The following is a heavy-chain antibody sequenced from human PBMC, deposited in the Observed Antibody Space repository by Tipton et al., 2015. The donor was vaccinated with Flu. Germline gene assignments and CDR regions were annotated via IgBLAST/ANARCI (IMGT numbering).Heavy chain of an antibody. J-gene: IGHJ4*02. V-gene: IGHV4-39*01. CDR1: GGSISSSSYY. Sequence: GLVKPSETLSLTCTVSGGSISSSSYYWGWIRQPPGKGLEWIGNIFHGGSINYNPSLKSRVTISVDTSKNQFSLKLSSVTAADTAVYYCARLSYYDVDLKNFYFDYWGQGALVTVSS. CDR2: IFHGGSI. D-gene: IGHD3-10*02. CDR3: ARLSYYDVDLKNFYFDY.